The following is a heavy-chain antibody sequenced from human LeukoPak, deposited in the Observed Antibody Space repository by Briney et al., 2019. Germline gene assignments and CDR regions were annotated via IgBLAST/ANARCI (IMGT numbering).Heavy chain of an antibody. CDR3: ARTWGENNVYSPLLY. Sequence: ASVKVSCKASGYTFTGYYMHWVRQAPGQGLEWMGWINPNSGGTNYAQKFHGRVTMTRDTSISTVYMELSSLITDDTAVYRCARTWGENNVYSPLLYWGQGALVTVSS. D-gene: IGHD2-21*01. CDR1: GYTFTGYY. CDR2: INPNSGGT. J-gene: IGHJ4*02. V-gene: IGHV1-2*02.